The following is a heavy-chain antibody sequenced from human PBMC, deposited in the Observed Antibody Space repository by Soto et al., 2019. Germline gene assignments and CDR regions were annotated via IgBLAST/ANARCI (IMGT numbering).Heavy chain of an antibody. CDR2: INPSSGGT. V-gene: IGHV1-46*01. CDR1: GYTFTNYY. D-gene: IGHD2-8*02. Sequence: QVQLLQSGAEVKKPGASVKVSCKASGYTFTNYYIHWVRQAPGQGLEWMGIINPSSGGTTNAQKFQDGVTMTRDTSTNTVYMELSRVRSEVTAIYFCARSGGGVIDYWGQGTLVTVSS. CDR3: ARSGGGVIDY. J-gene: IGHJ4*02.